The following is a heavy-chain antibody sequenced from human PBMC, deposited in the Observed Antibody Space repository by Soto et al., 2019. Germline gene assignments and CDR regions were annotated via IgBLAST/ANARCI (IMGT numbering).Heavy chain of an antibody. CDR2: IYPGDSDT. CDR3: ARLGVDIVVVPAATRGYYGMDV. D-gene: IGHD2-2*01. J-gene: IGHJ6*02. V-gene: IGHV5-51*01. CDR1: GSSFTSYW. Sequence: GESLKISCKGSGSSFTSYWIGWVRQMPGKCLELVRIIYPGDSDTRYNPSFQGQVTISADKSISTAYLQWSSLKASDTAMYYCARLGVDIVVVPAATRGYYGMDVWGQGTTVTVSS.